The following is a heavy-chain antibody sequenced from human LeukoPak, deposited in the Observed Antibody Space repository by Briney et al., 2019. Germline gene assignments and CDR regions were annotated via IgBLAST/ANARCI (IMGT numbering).Heavy chain of an antibody. CDR3: AMGSGSYYSYYYMDV. J-gene: IGHJ6*03. D-gene: IGHD3-10*01. CDR1: GGTFSSYA. Sequence: ASVKVSCKASGGTFSSYAISWVRQAPGQGLEWMGGIIPIFGTANYAQKFQGRVTITADKSTSTAYMELSSLRSEDTAVYYCAMGSGSYYSYYYMDVWGKGTTVTVSS. CDR2: IIPIFGTA. V-gene: IGHV1-69*06.